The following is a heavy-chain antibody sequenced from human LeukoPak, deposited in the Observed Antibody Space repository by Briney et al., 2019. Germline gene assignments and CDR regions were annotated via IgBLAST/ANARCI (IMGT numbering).Heavy chain of an antibody. CDR2: INPNSGGT. V-gene: IGHV1-2*02. CDR1: GYTFTGYY. CDR3: AGSQTGDGYNPPFDY. D-gene: IGHD5-24*01. Sequence: ASVKVSCKASGYTFTGYYMHWVGQAPGQGLEWMGWINPNSGGTNYAQKFQGRVTMTRDTSISTAYMELSSLRSDDTAVFYCAGSQTGDGYNPPFDYWGQGTLVTVSS. J-gene: IGHJ4*02.